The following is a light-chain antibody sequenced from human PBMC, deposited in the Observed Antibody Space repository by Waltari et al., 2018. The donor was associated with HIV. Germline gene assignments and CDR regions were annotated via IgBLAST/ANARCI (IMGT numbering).Light chain of an antibody. V-gene: IGKV2-28*01. CDR2: LGS. J-gene: IGKJ5*01. CDR3: MQALQTLIT. CDR1: QRLRHSNGYNY. Sequence: DHVMTQSRLSLPVTPGALASISCTSSQRLRHSNGYNYLDGYLQKPGQSRQLLIYLGSNRASGFPDRLSGSGSGTDFTLKISRLEAEDVGVYYCMQALQTLITFGQGTRLEIK.